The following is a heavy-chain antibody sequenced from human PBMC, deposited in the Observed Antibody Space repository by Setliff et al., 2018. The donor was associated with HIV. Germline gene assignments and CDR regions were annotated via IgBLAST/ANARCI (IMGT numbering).Heavy chain of an antibody. Sequence: ASVKVSCKASGYTFTNYYIHWVRQAPGQGLAWMGLINPRGGRTSYAQKFQGRLTMTRYTSRSTVYMELSSLRSEDTAVYYCARCYYDSSGPTDAFDIWGQGTVVTVSS. CDR3: ARCYYDSSGPTDAFDI. CDR1: GYTFTNYY. J-gene: IGHJ3*02. D-gene: IGHD3-22*01. CDR2: INPRGGRT. V-gene: IGHV1-46*01.